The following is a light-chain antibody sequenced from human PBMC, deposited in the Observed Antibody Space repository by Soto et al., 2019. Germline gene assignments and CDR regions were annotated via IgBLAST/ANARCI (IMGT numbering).Light chain of an antibody. V-gene: IGKV4-1*01. CDR1: QIVLYTSNNMSY. CDR2: WAS. J-gene: IGKJ3*01. Sequence: DIVMTQSPDSLAVSLGERATINWRSSQIVLYTSNNMSYLAWYQQKPGQPPKLLIYWASTRESGVPDRFSGSGSGSDFALTISSLQAEDVAVYYCQQYYTTPLTFGPGTKVDIK. CDR3: QQYYTTPLT.